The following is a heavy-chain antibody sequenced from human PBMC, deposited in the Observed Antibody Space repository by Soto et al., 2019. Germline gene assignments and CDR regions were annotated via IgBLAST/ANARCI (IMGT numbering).Heavy chain of an antibody. V-gene: IGHV1-18*04. D-gene: IGHD3-10*01. CDR3: AREHYYGSGSLNYYGMDV. J-gene: IGHJ6*02. CDR1: GYTFTSYG. CDR2: ISAYNGNT. Sequence: ASVKVSCKASGYTFTSYGISWVRQAPGQGLEWMGWISAYNGNTNYAQKLQGRVTMTTDTSTSTAYMELRSLRSDDTAVYYCAREHYYGSGSLNYYGMDVWGQGTTGTVSS.